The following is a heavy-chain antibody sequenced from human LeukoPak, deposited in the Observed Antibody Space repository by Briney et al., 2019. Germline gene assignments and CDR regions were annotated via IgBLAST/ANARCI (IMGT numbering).Heavy chain of an antibody. CDR2: ISWNSDSI. CDR1: GFTFGDYA. Sequence: PGRSLRLSCAASGFTFGDYAMHWVRQAPGKGLEWVSGISWNSDSIGYADSVKGRFTISRDNAKNSLYLQMNSLRAEDTAVYYCAREYYGSGSYYKGHYFDYWGQGTLVTVSS. V-gene: IGHV3-9*01. CDR3: AREYYGSGSYYKGHYFDY. D-gene: IGHD3-10*01. J-gene: IGHJ4*02.